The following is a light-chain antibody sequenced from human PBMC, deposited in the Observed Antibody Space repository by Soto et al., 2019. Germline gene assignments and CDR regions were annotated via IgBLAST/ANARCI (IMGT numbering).Light chain of an antibody. V-gene: IGLV2-14*03. CDR2: DVS. CDR3: SSYTSSSTHV. J-gene: IGLJ1*01. CDR1: SSDVGAYTF. Sequence: QSVLTQPASVSGSPGQSITISCTGTSSDVGAYTFVSWYQQHPDKVPKLMIFDVSRRPSGVSDRFSGSKSGNTASLTIFGLQPEDEADYYCSSYTSSSTHVFGSGTKLTVL.